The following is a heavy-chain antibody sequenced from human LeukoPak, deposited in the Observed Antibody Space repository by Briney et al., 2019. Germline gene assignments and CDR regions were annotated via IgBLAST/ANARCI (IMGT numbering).Heavy chain of an antibody. V-gene: IGHV4-59*08. Sequence: SETLSLTCTVSGGSISSYYWNWIRQPPGKGLEWIGYIYYSGSTNYNPSLKSRVTISVDTSKNQFSLKLSSVTAADTAVYYCARIPIVGATSDAFDIWGQGTMVTVSS. CDR2: IYYSGST. J-gene: IGHJ3*02. CDR1: GGSISSYY. D-gene: IGHD1-26*01. CDR3: ARIPIVGATSDAFDI.